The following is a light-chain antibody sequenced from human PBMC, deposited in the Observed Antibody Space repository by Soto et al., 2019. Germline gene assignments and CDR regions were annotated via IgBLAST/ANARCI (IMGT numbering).Light chain of an antibody. CDR1: QSVRTK. CDR3: QQYNSWRPIT. Sequence: EIVMTQSPDTLYVSPGDGATLSGRSSQSVRTKLAWYQQKAGQAPRLXXYGASTRATGIPVRFSGSGSGTELTLTISSLQSEDFAVYDCQQYNSWRPITFGQGTRLEIK. CDR2: GAS. J-gene: IGKJ5*01. V-gene: IGKV3-15*01.